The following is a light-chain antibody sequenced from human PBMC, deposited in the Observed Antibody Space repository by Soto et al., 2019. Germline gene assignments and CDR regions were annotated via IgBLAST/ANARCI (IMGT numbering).Light chain of an antibody. V-gene: IGLV1-51*01. CDR3: GTWDSSLTSWV. CDR2: DNN. Sequence: QSVLTQPPSVSAAPGQRVSISCSGSDSSIGNNYISWYRQVPGTAPKVVIYDNNKRPSWIPDRFSASKSGTSSTLAITGLRTGDEAFYYCGTWDSSLTSWVFGGGTKVTVL. J-gene: IGLJ3*02. CDR1: DSSIGNNY.